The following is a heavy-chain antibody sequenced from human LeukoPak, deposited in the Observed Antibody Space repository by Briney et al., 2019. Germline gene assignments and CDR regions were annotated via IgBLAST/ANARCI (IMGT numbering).Heavy chain of an antibody. CDR2: ISSSSSYI. V-gene: IGHV3-21*01. J-gene: IGHJ4*02. D-gene: IGHD4-11*01. CDR3: ARDKPSYSNYVHAFDY. Sequence: PGGSLRLSCAASGFTFSSYSTNWVRQAPGKGLEWVSSISSSSSYIYYADSVKGRFAISRDNAKNSLYLQMNSLRAEDTAVYYCARDKPSYSNYVHAFDYWGQGTLVTVSS. CDR1: GFTFSSYS.